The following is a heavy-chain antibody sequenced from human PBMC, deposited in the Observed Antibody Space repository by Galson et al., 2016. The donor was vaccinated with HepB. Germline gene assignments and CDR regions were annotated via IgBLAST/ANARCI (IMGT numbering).Heavy chain of an antibody. Sequence: SLRLSCAASGFTFSSYAMNWVRQAPGKGLEWVAGTSYNGNNKYYTDSVKGRFTTSRDDSKNTVYLQMNGLRGDDTAVYYCARVVAVGGNPPFAFDYWGQGTLVTASS. CDR2: TSYNGNNK. CDR1: GFTFSSYA. J-gene: IGHJ4*02. V-gene: IGHV3-30*04. D-gene: IGHD1-26*01. CDR3: ARVVAVGGNPPFAFDY.